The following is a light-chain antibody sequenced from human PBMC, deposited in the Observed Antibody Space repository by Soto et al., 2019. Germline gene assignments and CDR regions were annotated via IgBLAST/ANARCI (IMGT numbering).Light chain of an antibody. CDR1: QRINTS. CDR3: QLTYRPPAIT. V-gene: IGKV1-39*01. CDR2: GAS. J-gene: IGKJ5*01. Sequence: DIQMTQSPYSLSASVGDRVTITCRASQRINTSLNWYQQQPGKAPKLLLYGASSLQGGVPSRFSGSGSGSDFTLSISSLQPEHFATYYCQLTYRPPAITFSQGTRLDIK.